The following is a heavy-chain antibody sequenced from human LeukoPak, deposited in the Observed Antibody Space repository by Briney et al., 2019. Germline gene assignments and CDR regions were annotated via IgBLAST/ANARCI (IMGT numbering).Heavy chain of an antibody. CDR3: ARSLTVAGTRRYYYYMDV. CDR2: ISAYNGNT. D-gene: IGHD6-19*01. J-gene: IGHJ6*03. V-gene: IGHV1-18*01. Sequence: ASVKVSCKASGYTFTSYGISWVRQAPGQGLEWMGWISAYNGNTNYAQKLQGRVTMTTDTSTSTAYMELRSLRSDDAAVYYCARSLTVAGTRRYYYYMDVWGKGTRVTVS. CDR1: GYTFTSYG.